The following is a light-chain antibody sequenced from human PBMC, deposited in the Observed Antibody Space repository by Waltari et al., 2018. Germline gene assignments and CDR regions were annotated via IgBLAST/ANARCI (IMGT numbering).Light chain of an antibody. J-gene: IGLJ2*01. CDR2: ENY. V-gene: IGLV1-51*02. CDR3: SVWDSSLNTWV. CDR1: SSNIGATYY. Sequence: QSVLTQPPSASGAPGQRVTISCTGSSSNIGATYYVSWYQQFPGTTPKLLIYENYERPSGVSDRFSGSKSGTSASLTITGLQSGEEADYYCSVWDSSLNTWVFGGGTRLTVL.